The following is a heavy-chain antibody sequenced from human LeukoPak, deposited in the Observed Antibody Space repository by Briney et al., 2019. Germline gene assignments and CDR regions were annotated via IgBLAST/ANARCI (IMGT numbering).Heavy chain of an antibody. CDR3: ARALEGGWNYRTIDY. J-gene: IGHJ4*02. CDR1: GGSFSGYY. V-gene: IGHV4-34*01. CDR2: INHSGST. D-gene: IGHD1/OR15-1a*01. Sequence: SETLSLTCAVYGGSFSGYYWSWIRQPPGKGLEWIGEINHSGSTNYNPSLKSRVTISVDTSKNQFSLKLSSVTAADTAVYYCARALEGGWNYRTIDYWGQGTLVTVSS.